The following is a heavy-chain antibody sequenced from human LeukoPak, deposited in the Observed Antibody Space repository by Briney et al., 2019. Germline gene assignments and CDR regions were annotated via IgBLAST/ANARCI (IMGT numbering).Heavy chain of an antibody. V-gene: IGHV1-46*01. J-gene: IGHJ4*02. CDR2: INPSGGST. D-gene: IGHD6-13*01. CDR1: GYTFTSYY. CDR3: ARDPPAGTDNSNFDY. Sequence: ASVKVSCKASGYTFTSYYMHWLRQAPGQGLEWMGIINPSGGSTSYAQKFQGRATMTRDTSTSTVYMELSSLRSEDTAVYYCARDPPAGTDNSNFDYWGQGTLVTVSS.